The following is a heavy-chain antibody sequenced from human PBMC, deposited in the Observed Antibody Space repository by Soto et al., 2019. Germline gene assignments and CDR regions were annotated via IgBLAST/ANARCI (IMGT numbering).Heavy chain of an antibody. J-gene: IGHJ3*02. CDR1: GFTFSSYG. V-gene: IGHV3-33*01. CDR2: IWYDGSNK. CDR3: ARGGRKSSGWYTLGYDAFDI. D-gene: IGHD6-19*01. Sequence: GGSLRLSCAASGFTFSSYGMHWVRQAPGKGLEWVAVIWYDGSNKYYADSVKGRFTISRDNSKNTLYLQMNSLRAEDTAVYYCARGGRKSSGWYTLGYDAFDIWGQGTMVTVSS.